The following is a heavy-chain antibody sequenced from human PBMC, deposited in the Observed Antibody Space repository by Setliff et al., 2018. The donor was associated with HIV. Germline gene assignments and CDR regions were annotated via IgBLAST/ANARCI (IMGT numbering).Heavy chain of an antibody. CDR2: ISDFKGNT. J-gene: IGHJ4*02. D-gene: IGHD3-10*01. CDR3: AREGSPIYYFDY. V-gene: IGHV1-18*01. CDR1: GYTFISYG. Sequence: ASVKVSCKASGYTFISYGISWVRQAPGQGLEWMGWISDFKGNTIYAQRLQGRLTMTTDTSTSTAYMELRSLRSDDTAVYYCAREGSPIYYFDYWSQGTLVTVSS.